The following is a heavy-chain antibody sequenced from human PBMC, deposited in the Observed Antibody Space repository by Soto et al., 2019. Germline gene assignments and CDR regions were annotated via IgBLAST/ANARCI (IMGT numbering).Heavy chain of an antibody. V-gene: IGHV4-34*01. Sequence: QVQLQQWGAGLLKPSETLSLTCAVYGGSFSGYYWSWIRQPPGKGLEWIGEINHSGSTNYNPSLKSRVNISVDTSKNQFSMKLSSVTAADTAVYYCARGQGNYYGSGSYYLYYFDYWGQGTLVTVSS. CDR2: INHSGST. J-gene: IGHJ4*02. CDR1: GGSFSGYY. D-gene: IGHD3-10*01. CDR3: ARGQGNYYGSGSYYLYYFDY.